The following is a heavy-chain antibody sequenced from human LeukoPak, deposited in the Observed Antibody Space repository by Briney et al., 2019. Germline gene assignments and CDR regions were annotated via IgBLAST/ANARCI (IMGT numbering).Heavy chain of an antibody. V-gene: IGHV1-2*02. D-gene: IGHD2-2*01. CDR2: INPNSGGT. J-gene: IGHJ3*02. CDR3: ARVLFDIVVVPTDIHDALDI. Sequence: ASVKVSCKASGYTFTGYYMHWVRQAPGQGLEWMGWINPNSGGTNYAQKFQGRVTMTRDTSISTAYMELSRLRSDDTAVYYCARVLFDIVVVPTDIHDALDIWGQGALVTVSS. CDR1: GYTFTGYY.